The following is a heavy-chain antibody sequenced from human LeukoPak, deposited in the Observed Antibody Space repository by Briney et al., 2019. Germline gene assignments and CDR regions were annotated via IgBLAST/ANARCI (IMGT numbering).Heavy chain of an antibody. J-gene: IGHJ4*02. D-gene: IGHD3-22*01. CDR1: GFTFSSYA. Sequence: PGGSLRHSCAASGFTFSSYAMSWVRQAPGKGLEWVSAISGSGGSTYYADSVKGRFTISRDNSKNTLYLQMNSLRAEDTAVYYCAKGTYYYDSSGAKDYWGQGTLVTVSS. CDR2: ISGSGGST. CDR3: AKGTYYYDSSGAKDY. V-gene: IGHV3-23*01.